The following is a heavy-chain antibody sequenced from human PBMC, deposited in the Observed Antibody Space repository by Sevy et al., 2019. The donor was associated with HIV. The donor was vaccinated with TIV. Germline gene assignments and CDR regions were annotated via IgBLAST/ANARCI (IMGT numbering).Heavy chain of an antibody. CDR3: AKDRVSGSYYAGDFDY. Sequence: GGSLRLSCAASGFTFNNYAMSWVRQAPGKGLEWVSVISYSGGSTYYADSVKGHFTISRDNSKNTLYLQMNSLRAEDTAVYYCAKDRVSGSYYAGDFDYWGQGTLVTVSS. V-gene: IGHV3-23*01. CDR2: ISYSGGST. CDR1: GFTFNNYA. J-gene: IGHJ4*02. D-gene: IGHD1-26*01.